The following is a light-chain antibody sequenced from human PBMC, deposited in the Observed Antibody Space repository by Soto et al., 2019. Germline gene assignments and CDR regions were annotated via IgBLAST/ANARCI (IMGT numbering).Light chain of an antibody. CDR2: EVT. CDR1: RSDIGAYNY. Sequence: QSVLTQPASVSGSPGQSITIPCTGSRSDIGAYNYVSWYQLHPDKAPKLIIYEVTSRPSGVSDCFSGSKSGSTASLIISGLQAEDEADYYCSSYSSTDTLYVFGTGTKLTVL. J-gene: IGLJ1*01. V-gene: IGLV2-14*01. CDR3: SSYSSTDTLYV.